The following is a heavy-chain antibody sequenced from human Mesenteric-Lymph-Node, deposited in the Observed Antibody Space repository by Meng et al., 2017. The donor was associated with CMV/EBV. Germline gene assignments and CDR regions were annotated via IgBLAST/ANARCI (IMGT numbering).Heavy chain of an antibody. J-gene: IGHJ4*02. V-gene: IGHV4-34*01. CDR1: GASFTGYY. Sequence: SGASFTGYYWSWIRQPSGKGLEWIGEINHSGSANYNPSLKSRVTISLDTSKNQFSLKLSSVTAADTAVYYCARGGLPYFDCLLPVDYWGQGTLVTVSS. CDR2: INHSGSA. D-gene: IGHD3-9*01. CDR3: ARGGLPYFDCLLPVDY.